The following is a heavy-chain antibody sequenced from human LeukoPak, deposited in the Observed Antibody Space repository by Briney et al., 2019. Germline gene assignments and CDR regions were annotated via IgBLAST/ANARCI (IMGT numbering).Heavy chain of an antibody. V-gene: IGHV3-74*01. CDR3: ARDVEQWLFPYYYYYMDV. CDR2: INSDGSSA. J-gene: IGHJ6*03. CDR1: GFTFSTYW. D-gene: IGHD6-19*01. Sequence: GGSLRLSCAASGFTFSTYWMHWVRQAPGKGLVWVSRINSDGSSASYADSVKGRFTISRDNAKNTLYLQMNSLRAEDTAVYYCARDVEQWLFPYYYYYMDVWGKGTTVTISS.